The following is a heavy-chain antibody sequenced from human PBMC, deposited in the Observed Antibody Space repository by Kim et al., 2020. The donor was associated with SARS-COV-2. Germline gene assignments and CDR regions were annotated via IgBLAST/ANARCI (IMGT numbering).Heavy chain of an antibody. J-gene: IGHJ5*02. CDR1: GFTFSSYG. CDR3: ARESLGGGYYGDYA. CDR2: IWYDGSNK. V-gene: IGHV3-33*01. Sequence: GGSLRLSCAASGFTFSSYGMHWVRQAPGKGLEWVAVIWYDGSNKYYADSVKGRFTISRDNSKNTLYLQMNSLRAEDTAVYYCARESLGGGYYGDYAWGQGTLVTVSS. D-gene: IGHD4-17*01.